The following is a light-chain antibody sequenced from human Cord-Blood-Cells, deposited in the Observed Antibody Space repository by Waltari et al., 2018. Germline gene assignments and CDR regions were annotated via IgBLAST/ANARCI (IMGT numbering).Light chain of an antibody. Sequence: HSPRTPPASARGSPGPATTIPGTGTCSDVCGYDFSPWYQQHPGKAPKLMIYEVSNRPSGVSNRFSGSKSGNTASLTISGLQAEDEADYYCSSYTSSSTVVFGGGTKLTVL. CDR3: SSYTSSSTVV. CDR2: EVS. J-gene: IGLJ2*01. CDR1: CSDVCGYDF. V-gene: IGLV2-14*01.